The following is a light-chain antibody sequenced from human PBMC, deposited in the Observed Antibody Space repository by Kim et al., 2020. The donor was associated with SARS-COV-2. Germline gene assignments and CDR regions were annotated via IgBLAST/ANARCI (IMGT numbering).Light chain of an antibody. V-gene: IGKV3-11*01. CDR3: QQCSRWPLT. J-gene: IGKJ4*01. CDR2: DVS. Sequence: PGETAPLSGSTSSSVSNYLVWYQQRPAQAPRLLIYDVSNRATGIPARFSGSGSGTDFTLTISSLEPEDFGVYYCQQCSRWPLTFGRGTKVDIK. CDR1: SSVSNY.